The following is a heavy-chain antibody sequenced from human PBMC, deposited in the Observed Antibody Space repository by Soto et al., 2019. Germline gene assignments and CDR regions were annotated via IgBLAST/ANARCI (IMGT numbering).Heavy chain of an antibody. CDR1: GFTFSSYW. Sequence: PGGSLRLSCAASGFTFSSYWMSWVRQVPGKGLEWVANIKQDGSKKYYVDTVKGRFTISRDNAKNSLYLQMNSLSAEDTAVYYCARVRYSGYNGMDVWGKGTTVTVSS. CDR3: ARVRYSGYNGMDV. D-gene: IGHD5-12*01. CDR2: IKQDGSKK. J-gene: IGHJ6*04. V-gene: IGHV3-7*01.